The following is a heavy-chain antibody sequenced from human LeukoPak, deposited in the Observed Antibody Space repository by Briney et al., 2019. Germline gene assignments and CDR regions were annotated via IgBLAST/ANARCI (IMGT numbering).Heavy chain of an antibody. V-gene: IGHV3-30-3*01. D-gene: IGHD6-13*01. J-gene: IGHJ5*02. Sequence: GGSLRLSCAASGFTFSSYSTHWVRQAPGKGLEWVAVISYDGSNKYYADSVKGRFTISRDNSKNTLYLQMNSLRAEDTALYYCARVRGSTLLASWFDPWGQGTLVTVSS. CDR3: ARVRGSTLLASWFDP. CDR1: GFTFSSYS. CDR2: ISYDGSNK.